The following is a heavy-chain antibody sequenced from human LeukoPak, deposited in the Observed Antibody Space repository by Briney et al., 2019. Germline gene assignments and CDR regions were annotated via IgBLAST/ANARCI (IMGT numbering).Heavy chain of an antibody. Sequence: PSETLSLTCALYGGSFSGYYSSWIRHPPGKGLEWIGEINHSGSTNYNPSLKSRVTISVDTSKNQFSLKMSSVSAADPPVCYRPSHGRRYSSSWYYTYYWGQGTLVTVSS. V-gene: IGHV4-34*01. CDR2: INHSGST. J-gene: IGHJ4*02. CDR3: PSHGRRYSSSWYYTYY. D-gene: IGHD6-13*01. CDR1: GGSFSGYY.